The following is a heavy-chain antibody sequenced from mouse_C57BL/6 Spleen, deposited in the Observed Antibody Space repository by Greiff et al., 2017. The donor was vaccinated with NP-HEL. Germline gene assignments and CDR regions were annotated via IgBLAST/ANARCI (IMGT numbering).Heavy chain of an antibody. CDR2: INPSDSDT. Sequence: QVQLQQSGPELVRPGSSVKLSCKASGYTFTSYCMHWVKQSHRQGLEWIGNINPSDSDTHYNQKFKDKATLTVDKSSSTAYMQLSSLTSEDSAVYYSAVDFYYSDSYRYFDVWGTGTTVTVSS. D-gene: IGHD2-12*01. CDR1: GYTFTSYC. V-gene: IGHV1-52*01. CDR3: AVDFYYSDSYRYFDV. J-gene: IGHJ1*03.